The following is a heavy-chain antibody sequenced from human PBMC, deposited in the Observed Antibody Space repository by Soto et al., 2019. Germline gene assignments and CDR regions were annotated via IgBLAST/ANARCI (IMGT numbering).Heavy chain of an antibody. J-gene: IGHJ3*02. V-gene: IGHV4-61*01. CDR1: GGSVSSGSYY. CDR2: IYYSGST. CDR3: AREGGARGYSYDDWAFDI. D-gene: IGHD5-18*01. Sequence: PSETLSLTCTVSGGSVSSGSYYWSWIRQPPGKGLEWIGYIYYSGSTNYNPSLKSRVTISVDTSKNQFSLKLSSVTAADTAVYYCAREGGARGYSYDDWAFDIWGQVTMVT.